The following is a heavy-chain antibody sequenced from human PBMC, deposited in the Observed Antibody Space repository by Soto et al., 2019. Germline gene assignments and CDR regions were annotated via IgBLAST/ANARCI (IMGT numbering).Heavy chain of an antibody. CDR2: IIPIFGTA. Sequence: SVKVSCTASGGTFSSYAISWVRQAPGQGLEWMGGIIPIFGTANYAQKFQGRVTITADKSTSTAYMELSSLRSEDTAVYYCAGSRGRGLYYYYGMDVWGQGTTVTVSS. J-gene: IGHJ6*02. V-gene: IGHV1-69*06. CDR3: AGSRGRGLYYYYGMDV. D-gene: IGHD6-13*01. CDR1: GGTFSSYA.